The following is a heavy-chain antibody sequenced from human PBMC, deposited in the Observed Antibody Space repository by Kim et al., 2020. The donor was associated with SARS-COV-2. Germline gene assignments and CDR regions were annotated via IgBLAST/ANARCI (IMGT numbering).Heavy chain of an antibody. CDR1: GFTFNSFD. Sequence: GGSLRLSCAASGFTFNSFDMHWVRQATGKGLEWVSTIGTAGDTYYPGSVEARFTISREKAKNSLYLQMNSLRAGDTAVYYCARGGRYSHFDYWGQGTLVTVSS. D-gene: IGHD5-18*01. V-gene: IGHV3-13*04. J-gene: IGHJ4*02. CDR3: ARGGRYSHFDY. CDR2: IGTAGDT.